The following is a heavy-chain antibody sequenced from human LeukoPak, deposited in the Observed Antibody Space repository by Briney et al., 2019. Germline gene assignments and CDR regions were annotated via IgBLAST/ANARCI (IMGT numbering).Heavy chain of an antibody. V-gene: IGHV1-18*01. CDR3: ARHQFCSGSTCYSNFDY. J-gene: IGHJ4*02. CDR1: GYTFTNYG. Sequence: ASVKVSCKASGYTFTNYGISWVRQVPGQGLEWMGWISVYNGNTNYAQKLQGRVTMTTDTSTSTAYMELRSLRSDDTAAYYCARHQFCSGSTCYSNFDYWGQGTLVTVSS. CDR2: ISVYNGNT. D-gene: IGHD2-15*01.